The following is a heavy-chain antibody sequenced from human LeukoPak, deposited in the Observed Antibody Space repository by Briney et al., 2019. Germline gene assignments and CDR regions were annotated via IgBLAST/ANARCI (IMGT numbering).Heavy chain of an antibody. D-gene: IGHD2-8*01. CDR1: GFTFSSNG. CDR3: NGPVDY. J-gene: IGHJ4*02. V-gene: IGHV3-30*03. CDR2: ISYDGSNK. Sequence: PGGFLRLSCAASGFTFSSNGMHWVRQAPGKGLEWVAVISYDGSNKYYADSVKGRFTISRDNSKNTLYLQMNSLRAEDTAVYYCNGPVDYWGQGTLVTVYS.